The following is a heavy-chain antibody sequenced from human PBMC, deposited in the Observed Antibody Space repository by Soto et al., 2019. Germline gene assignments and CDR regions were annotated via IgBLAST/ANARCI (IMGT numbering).Heavy chain of an antibody. CDR2: ISYDGSNK. Sequence: QVQLVESGGGVVQPGRSLRLSCAASGFTFSSYAMHWVRQAPGKGLEWVAVISYDGSNKYYADSVKGRFTISRDNSKNTLYLQMNSLRAEDTAVYYCARERTYDFWSGYLNWGQGTLVTVSS. J-gene: IGHJ4*02. CDR1: GFTFSSYA. D-gene: IGHD3-3*01. V-gene: IGHV3-30-3*01. CDR3: ARERTYDFWSGYLN.